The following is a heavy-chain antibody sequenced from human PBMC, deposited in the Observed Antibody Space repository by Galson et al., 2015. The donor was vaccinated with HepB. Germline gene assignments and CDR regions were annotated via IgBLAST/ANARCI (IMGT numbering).Heavy chain of an antibody. D-gene: IGHD3/OR15-3a*01. CDR3: AKDLDGAPMSLSLDF. V-gene: IGHV3-30*18. Sequence: SLRLSCAVSGFTFRNFAMHWVRQAPGKGLEWVATMSYEGRDEYYGDSVKGRFTISRDNSKNTLYLQMNSMRIDDTAVYYCAKDLDGAPMSLSLDFWGQGTLVTVSS. J-gene: IGHJ4*02. CDR1: GFTFRNFA. CDR2: MSYEGRDE.